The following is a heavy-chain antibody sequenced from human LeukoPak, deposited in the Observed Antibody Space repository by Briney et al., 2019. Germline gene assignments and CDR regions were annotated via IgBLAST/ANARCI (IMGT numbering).Heavy chain of an antibody. J-gene: IGHJ4*02. Sequence: PGGSLRLSCAASGFTFSSYGMHWVRRAPGKGLEWVAVISYDGSNKYYADSVKGRFTISRDNSKNTLYLQMNSLRAEDTAVYYCAKDPYGDEPARGVIDYWGQGTLVTVSS. CDR2: ISYDGSNK. V-gene: IGHV3-30*18. CDR3: AKDPYGDEPARGVIDY. CDR1: GFTFSSYG. D-gene: IGHD4-17*01.